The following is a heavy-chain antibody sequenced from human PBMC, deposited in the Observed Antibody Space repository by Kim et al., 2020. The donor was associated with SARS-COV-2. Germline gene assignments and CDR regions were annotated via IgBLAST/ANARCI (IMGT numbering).Heavy chain of an antibody. D-gene: IGHD6-13*01. CDR1: GFTVSSNY. CDR2: IYSGGST. V-gene: IGHV3-66*01. Sequence: GESLRLSCAASGFTVSSNYMSWVRQAPGKGLEWVSVIYSGGSTYYADSVKGRFTISRDNSKNTLYLQMNSLRAEDTAVYYCARMSSSWYGYYYGMDVWGQGTTVTVSS. J-gene: IGHJ6*02. CDR3: ARMSSSWYGYYYGMDV.